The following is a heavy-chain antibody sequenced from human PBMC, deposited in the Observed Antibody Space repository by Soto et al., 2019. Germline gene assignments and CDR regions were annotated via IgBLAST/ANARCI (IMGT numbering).Heavy chain of an antibody. CDR2: INAGNGNT. CDR1: GYTFTSYA. V-gene: IGHV1-3*05. CDR3: AREPRYYGMDV. Sequence: QVQLVQSGAEEKKPGASVKVSCKASGYTFTSYAMHWVRQAPGQRLEWMGWINAGNGNTKSSQKFQGRVTIPRDTSASTAYMELSSLRSEDTAVYYCAREPRYYGMDVWGQGITVTVSS. J-gene: IGHJ6*02.